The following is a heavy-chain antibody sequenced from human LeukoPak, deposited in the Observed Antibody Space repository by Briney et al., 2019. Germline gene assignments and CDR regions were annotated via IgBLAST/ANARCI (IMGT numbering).Heavy chain of an antibody. D-gene: IGHD6-19*01. V-gene: IGHV4-30-2*01. CDR1: GGSISSGDYS. CDR3: ARVASSIAVAGRYYFDY. J-gene: IGHJ4*02. Sequence: PSETLSLTCAVSGGSISSGDYSWSWIRQPPGKGLEWIGYIYHSGSTYYNPSLKSRVTISVDTSKNQFSLKLSSVTAADTAVYYCARVASSIAVAGRYYFDYWGQGTLVTVSS. CDR2: IYHSGST.